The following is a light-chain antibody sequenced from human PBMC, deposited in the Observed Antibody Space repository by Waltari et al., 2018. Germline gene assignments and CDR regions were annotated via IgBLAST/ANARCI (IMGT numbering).Light chain of an antibody. Sequence: SVLTQPPSASGTPGQRVTISCSGSSSNIGSNYVYWYQQLPGPAPKPLIYRNNQRPSGVPDRFSGSKSGTSASLAISGLRSEDEADYYCAAWDDSLSGVLFGGGTKLTV. CDR1: SSNIGSNY. V-gene: IGLV1-47*01. CDR2: RNN. J-gene: IGLJ2*01. CDR3: AAWDDSLSGVL.